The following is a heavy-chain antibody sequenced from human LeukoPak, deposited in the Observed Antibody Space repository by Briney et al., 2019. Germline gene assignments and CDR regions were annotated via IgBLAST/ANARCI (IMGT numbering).Heavy chain of an antibody. D-gene: IGHD2-15*01. CDR3: ARLYCSGGSCYSSRGIFDY. J-gene: IGHJ4*02. CDR1: RDTFSNYT. Sequence: GASVKVSCKASRDTFSNYTISWVRQAPGQGLEWMGGIIPRFGTTNYAQKFQGRVTITADKSTSTAYMELSSLRSEGTAVYYCARLYCSGGSCYSSRGIFDYWGQGTPGHRLL. CDR2: IIPRFGTT. V-gene: IGHV1-69*06.